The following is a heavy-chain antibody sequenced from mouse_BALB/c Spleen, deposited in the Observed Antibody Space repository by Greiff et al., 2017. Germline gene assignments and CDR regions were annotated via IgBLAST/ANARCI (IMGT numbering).Heavy chain of an antibody. CDR1: GFTFSDYY. Sequence: LVEPGGGLVKPGGSLKLPCAAPGFTFSDYYMYWVRQTPEKRLEWVATISDGGSYTYYPDSVKGRFTITRDNAKNNLYLQMSSLKSEDTAMYYCAREGLTDFAYWGQGTLVTVSA. J-gene: IGHJ3*01. CDR2: ISDGGSYT. CDR3: AREGLTDFAY. D-gene: IGHD4-1*01. V-gene: IGHV5-4*02.